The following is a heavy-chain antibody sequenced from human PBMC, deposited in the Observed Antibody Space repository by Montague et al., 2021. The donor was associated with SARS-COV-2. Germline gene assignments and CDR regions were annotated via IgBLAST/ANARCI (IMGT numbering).Heavy chain of an antibody. J-gene: IGHJ3*01. CDR2: IYYTGNT. CDR1: GGSITNNIDY. V-gene: IGHV4-39*02. D-gene: IGHD3-22*01. Sequence: SETLSLTCTVSGGSITNNIDYWAWIRQPPGKGLEWIGSIYYTGNTYYNPSLQSRVTISVVMSKNHFTLKLSSVAAAATAVYYCARLKRDFVSSGSPSAFDFWGQGIKVTVSS. CDR3: ARLKRDFVSSGSPSAFDF.